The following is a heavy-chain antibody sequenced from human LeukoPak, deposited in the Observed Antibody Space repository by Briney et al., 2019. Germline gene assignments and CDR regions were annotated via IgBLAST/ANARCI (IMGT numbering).Heavy chain of an antibody. J-gene: IGHJ4*02. CDR3: ARVTGYMTEDYFDY. D-gene: IGHD6-13*01. Sequence: SETLSLTCTVSGGSINSYYWSWIRQPPGKGLEWIGFIYYSGSTNYNPSLKSRVTISVDTSKNQFSLRLSSVTTADTAVYYCARVTGYMTEDYFDYWGQGTLITVSS. CDR2: IYYSGST. CDR1: GGSINSYY. V-gene: IGHV4-59*01.